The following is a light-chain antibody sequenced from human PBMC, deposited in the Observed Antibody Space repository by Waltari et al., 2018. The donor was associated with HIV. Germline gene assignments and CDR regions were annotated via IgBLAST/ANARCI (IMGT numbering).Light chain of an antibody. CDR2: SAS. CDR1: QSVGSSY. V-gene: IGKV3-20*01. Sequence: EIVLTQSPGTLSLSPGQRDTLSCRASQSVGSSYLAWYQQKPGQTPRLLIYSASSRATGSPDRFSGSESGTDFTLTISRLEPEDSAVYYCQQYGNSRGTFGGGTKVEVK. CDR3: QQYGNSRGT. J-gene: IGKJ4*01.